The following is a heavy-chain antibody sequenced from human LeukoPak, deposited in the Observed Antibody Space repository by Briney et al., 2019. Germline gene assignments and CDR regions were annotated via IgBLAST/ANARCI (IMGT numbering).Heavy chain of an antibody. D-gene: IGHD5-18*01. CDR1: GFTFSSYA. J-gene: IGHJ4*02. CDR3: AREMGYSYGPHYFGY. Sequence: GGSLRLSCAVSGFTFSSYAMHWVRQAPGKGLEWVAVISYDGSNKYYTDSVKGRFTISRDNSKNTLYLQMNSLRAEDTAVYYCAREMGYSYGPHYFGYWGQGTLVTVSS. CDR2: ISYDGSNK. V-gene: IGHV3-30*04.